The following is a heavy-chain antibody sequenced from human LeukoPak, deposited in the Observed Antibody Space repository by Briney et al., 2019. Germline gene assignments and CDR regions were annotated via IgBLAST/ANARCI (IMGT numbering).Heavy chain of an antibody. CDR3: AKDQSPGPQQLERQLEQDV. CDR2: IRYDGSNK. Sequence: PGGSLRLSCAASGFTFSSYGLHWVRQAPGKGLEWVAFIRYDGSNKHYADSVKGRFTISRDNSKNTLYLQMNSLRAEDTAVYYCAKDQSPGPQQLERQLEQDVGGKGTTVTVSS. CDR1: GFTFSSYG. D-gene: IGHD6-13*01. V-gene: IGHV3-30*02. J-gene: IGHJ6*04.